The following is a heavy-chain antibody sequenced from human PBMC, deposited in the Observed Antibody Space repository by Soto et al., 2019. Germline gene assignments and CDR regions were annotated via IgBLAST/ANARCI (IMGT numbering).Heavy chain of an antibody. V-gene: IGHV3-15*07. CDR2: IKRRAGGGTA. CDR1: GFNFNNAW. J-gene: IGHJ4*02. CDR3: SPIYADYGGGY. D-gene: IGHD4-17*01. Sequence: EVQVVESGGGLVKPGGSLRLSCAASGFNFNNAWMNWVRQAPGKGLEWVGLIKRRAGGGTADYTAPVKGRFTISRDDSRNMLFLQTNSLKTDDTAVYYCSPIYADYGGGYWGQGTLVTVSS.